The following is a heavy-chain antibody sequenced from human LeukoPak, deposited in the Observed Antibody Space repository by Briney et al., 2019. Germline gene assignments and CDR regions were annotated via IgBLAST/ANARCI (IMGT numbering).Heavy chain of an antibody. CDR1: GFTFSSFR. CDR3: AREDYNPPRAMDV. Sequence: PGGTLRLSGAASGFTFSSFRMNWVRQAPGKGLEWVSYISDTGTTIYYADSVKGRFTISRDNAKNSLYLQMNSLRDEDTAVYYCAREDYNPPRAMDVWGQGTTVTVSS. D-gene: IGHD3-10*01. V-gene: IGHV3-48*03. CDR2: ISDTGTTI. J-gene: IGHJ6*02.